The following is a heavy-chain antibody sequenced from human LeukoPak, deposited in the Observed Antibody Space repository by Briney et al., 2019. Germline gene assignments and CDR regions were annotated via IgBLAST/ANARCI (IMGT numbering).Heavy chain of an antibody. CDR2: ISAYNGNT. CDR3: SLLLGYYYYYYMDV. D-gene: IGHD2-8*02. J-gene: IGHJ6*03. V-gene: IGHV1-18*01. CDR1: GYTFTSYG. Sequence: GASVKVSCKASGYTFTSYGISWVRQAPGQGLEWMGWISAYNGNTNYAQKLQGRVTMTTDTSTTTAYMELRSLRSDDTAVYYCSLLLGYYYYYYMDVWGKGTTVTVSS.